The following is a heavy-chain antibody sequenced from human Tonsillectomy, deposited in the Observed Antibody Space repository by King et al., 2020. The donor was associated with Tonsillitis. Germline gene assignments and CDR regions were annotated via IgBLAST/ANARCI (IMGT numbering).Heavy chain of an antibody. CDR1: GFTFDDYA. V-gene: IGHV3-9*01. D-gene: IGHD1-7*01. CDR2: ISWNSGFI. CDR3: AKDINYYNWDSGYVDY. J-gene: IGHJ4*02. Sequence: VQLVESGGGLVQPGRSLRLSCAASGFTFDDYAMHWVRQAPGKGLEWVSGISWNSGFIGYADSVKGRFTISRDNAKNSLYLQMNSLRAEDTALYYCAKDINYYNWDSGYVDYWGQGTLVTVSS.